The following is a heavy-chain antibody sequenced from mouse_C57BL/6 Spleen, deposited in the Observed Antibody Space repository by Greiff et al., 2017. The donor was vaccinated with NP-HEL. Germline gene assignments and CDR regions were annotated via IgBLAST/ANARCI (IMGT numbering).Heavy chain of an antibody. CDR1: GFSFNTYA. Sequence: EVQLQESGGGLVQPKGSLKLSCAASGFSFNTYAMNWVRQAPGKGLEWVARIRSKSNNYATYYADSVKDRFTISRDDSESMLYLQMNNLKTEDTAMYYCVRQNYYYGSSYDWYFDVWGTGTTVTVSS. CDR2: IRSKSNNYAT. D-gene: IGHD1-1*01. CDR3: VRQNYYYGSSYDWYFDV. J-gene: IGHJ1*03. V-gene: IGHV10-1*01.